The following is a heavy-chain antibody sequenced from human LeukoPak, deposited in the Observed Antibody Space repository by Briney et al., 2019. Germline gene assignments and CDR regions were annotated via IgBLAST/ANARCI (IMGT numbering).Heavy chain of an antibody. J-gene: IGHJ4*02. CDR3: TFAGYDSSIGLFDY. CDR1: GFSFSNYA. Sequence: GGSLRLSCAASGFSFSNYAMGWVRQAPGKGLEWVSVVSGSGGSTYYADSVKGRLTISRDNSKNTLYLQMNSLRVENTAVYYCTFAGYDSSIGLFDYWGQGTLVTVSS. D-gene: IGHD3-22*01. V-gene: IGHV3-23*01. CDR2: VSGSGGST.